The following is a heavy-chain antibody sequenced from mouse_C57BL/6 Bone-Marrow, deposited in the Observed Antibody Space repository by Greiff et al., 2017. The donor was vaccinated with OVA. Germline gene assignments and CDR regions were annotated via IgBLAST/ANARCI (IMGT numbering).Heavy chain of an antibody. D-gene: IGHD2-5*01. J-gene: IGHJ4*01. Sequence: EVQGVESGGGLVQSGGSLRLSCATSGFTFSDFYMEWVRQAPGKGLEWIAASRNKANDYTTEYNVYVKGQFIVSTDTSQSNLYLQIQALRAEDTAIYYCARASNYFYDLDYWGKGTTVTVSS. CDR1: GFTFSDFY. CDR2: SRNKANDYTT. CDR3: ARASNYFYDLDY. V-gene: IGHV7-1*01.